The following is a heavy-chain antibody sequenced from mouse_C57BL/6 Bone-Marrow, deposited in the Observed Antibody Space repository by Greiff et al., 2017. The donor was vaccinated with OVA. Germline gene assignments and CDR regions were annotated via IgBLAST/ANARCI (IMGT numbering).Heavy chain of an antibody. CDR2: ISSGSSTI. CDR3: ARRNYYGSSFDAMDY. V-gene: IGHV5-17*01. D-gene: IGHD1-1*01. CDR1: GFTFSDYG. J-gene: IGHJ4*01. Sequence: EVQLVESGGGLVKPGGSLKLSCAASGFTFSDYGMHWVRQAPEQGLEWVAYISSGSSTIYYADTVKGRFTISRDNAKNTLFLHMISLTSEDAAMYDCARRNYYGSSFDAMDYWGQGTSVTVSS.